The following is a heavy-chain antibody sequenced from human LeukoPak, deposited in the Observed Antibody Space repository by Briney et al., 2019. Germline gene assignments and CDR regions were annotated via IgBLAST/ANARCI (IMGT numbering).Heavy chain of an antibody. CDR3: AKDSFPVVVTAVLDY. CDR2: ISGSGGST. Sequence: GGSLRLSCAASGFTFSSYAVSWVRQAPGKGLECVSAISGSGGSTYYADSVKGRFTISRDNSKNTLYLQMNSLRAEDTPVYYCAKDSFPVVVTAVLDYWGQGTLVTVSS. J-gene: IGHJ4*02. CDR1: GFTFSSYA. D-gene: IGHD2-21*02. V-gene: IGHV3-23*01.